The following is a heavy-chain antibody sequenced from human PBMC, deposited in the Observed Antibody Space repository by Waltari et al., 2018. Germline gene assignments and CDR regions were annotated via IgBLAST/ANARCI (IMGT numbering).Heavy chain of an antibody. CDR1: GGTFSSYA. D-gene: IGHD3-3*01. J-gene: IGHJ6*02. V-gene: IGHV1-69*01. CDR2: ISPSVGTA. CDR3: AGLRFLEWLPLYYYYGMDV. Sequence: QVQLVQSGAEVKKPGSSVKVSCKASGGTFSSYAISWVRQAPGQGLEWMGGISPSVGTANYAPKFQGRVTITADESTSTAYMELSRLRSEDTAVYYCAGLRFLEWLPLYYYYGMDVWGQGTTVTVSS.